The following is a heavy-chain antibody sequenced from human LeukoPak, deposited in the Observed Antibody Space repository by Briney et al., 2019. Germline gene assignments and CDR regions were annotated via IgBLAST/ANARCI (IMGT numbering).Heavy chain of an antibody. CDR2: MNPNSGNT. CDR3: ARDRNSGGKSWYYFDY. V-gene: IGHV1-8*01. J-gene: IGHJ4*02. D-gene: IGHD4-23*01. CDR1: GYTFTSYD. Sequence: ASVKVSCTASGYTFTSYDINWVRQATGQGLEWMGWMNPNSGNTGYAQKFQGRVTMTRDTSTSTVYMELSSLRSEDTAVYYCARDRNSGGKSWYYFDYWGQGTLVTVSS.